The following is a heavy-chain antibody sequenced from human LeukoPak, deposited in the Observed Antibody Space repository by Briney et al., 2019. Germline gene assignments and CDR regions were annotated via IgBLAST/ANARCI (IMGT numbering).Heavy chain of an antibody. V-gene: IGHV1-8*01. D-gene: IGHD6-19*01. CDR3: ARGAVAGTDYYYYGMDV. CDR1: GYTFTSYD. Sequence: ASVKVSCKASGYTFTSYDINWVRQATGQGLEWMGWMNPNSGNTGYAQKFQGRVTMTRNTSISTAYMELSSLRSEDTAVYYCARGAVAGTDYYYYGMDVWGQGTTVTVSS. CDR2: MNPNSGNT. J-gene: IGHJ6*02.